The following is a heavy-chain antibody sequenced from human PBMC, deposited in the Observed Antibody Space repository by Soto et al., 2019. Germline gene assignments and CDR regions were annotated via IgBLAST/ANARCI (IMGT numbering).Heavy chain of an antibody. V-gene: IGHV4-30-4*01. CDR3: ARGLHSGDAFDY. Sequence: QVQLQESGPGLVKPSQTLSLICTVSGGSISSGDYYWSWIRQPPGKGLEWIAYIYYTGSTYYSPSLKSRVTLSVDTSKHQFSLKLSSVTAADTAVYYWARGLHSGDAFDYWGQGTLVTVSS. CDR1: GGSISSGDYY. D-gene: IGHD3-16*01. CDR2: IYYTGST. J-gene: IGHJ4*02.